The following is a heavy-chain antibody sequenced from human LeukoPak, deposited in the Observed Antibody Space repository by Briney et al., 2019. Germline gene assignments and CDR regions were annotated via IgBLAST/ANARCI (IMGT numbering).Heavy chain of an antibody. CDR1: GLTFSSYG. J-gene: IGHJ4*02. CDR3: ARAHDRSYFDY. V-gene: IGHV3-33*01. CDR2: IWYDGSNK. Sequence: GRSLRLSCGASGLTFSSYGMHWVRQAPGKGLEWVAVIWYDGSNKYYADSVKGRFTISRDNSKNTLYLQMNSLRAEDTAVYYCARAHDRSYFDYWGQGTLVTVSS. D-gene: IGHD3-9*01.